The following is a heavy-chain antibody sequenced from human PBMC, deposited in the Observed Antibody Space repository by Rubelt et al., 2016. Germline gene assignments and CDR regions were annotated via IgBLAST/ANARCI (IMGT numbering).Heavy chain of an antibody. Sequence: SNAWMNWVRQAPGKGLEWVGRIKSKTDGGTTDYAAPVKGRFTISRDDSKNTLYLQMNSLRAEDTAVYYCARAVRLWSGGYFDQSELESKYYFDYWGQGTLVTVSS. J-gene: IGHJ4*02. CDR3: ARAVRLWSGGYFDQSELESKYYFDY. CDR2: IKSKTDGGTT. D-gene: IGHD3-9*01. CDR1: SNAW. V-gene: IGHV3-15*07.